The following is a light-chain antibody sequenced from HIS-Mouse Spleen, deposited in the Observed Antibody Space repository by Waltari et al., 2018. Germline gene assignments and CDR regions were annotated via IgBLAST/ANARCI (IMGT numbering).Light chain of an antibody. CDR1: ALPKQY. CDR3: QSADSSGTYV. V-gene: IGLV3-25*03. Sequence: SYELTQPPSVSVSPGQTARITCPGDALPKQYAYWYQQKPGQAPVLVIDKDRGRPSGIPERLSGSSSGTTVTLTISGVQAEDEADYYCQSADSSGTYVFGTGTKVTVL. CDR2: KDR. J-gene: IGLJ1*01.